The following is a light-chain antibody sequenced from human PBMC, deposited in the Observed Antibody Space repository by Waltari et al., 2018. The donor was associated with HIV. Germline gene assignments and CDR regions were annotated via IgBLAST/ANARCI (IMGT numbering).Light chain of an antibody. CDR1: ILAKKY. CDR2: EDI. Sequence: SYELTQPSSVSVSPGQTASITCSGDILAKKYGRWVQEKPGRGPGVVICEDIGRPSGVPERFSGSSSGTTVTLTITGAHVGDDADDYCYAAGDHDVVFGGGTKLTVL. V-gene: IGLV3-27*01. J-gene: IGLJ2*01. CDR3: YAAGDHDVV.